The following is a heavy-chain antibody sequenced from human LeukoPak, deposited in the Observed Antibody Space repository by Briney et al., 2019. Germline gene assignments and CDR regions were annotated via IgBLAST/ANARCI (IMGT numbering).Heavy chain of an antibody. D-gene: IGHD6-19*01. Sequence: GGSLRLSCVGSEFTFSSYAMSWVRQAPGKGLEWVSSTSGRGDTTYYADSVKGRFTISKNISKNTLYLQMNSLTAEDTAVYYCTKRDSAWSSPPHYWGRGTLVTVSS. V-gene: IGHV3-23*01. J-gene: IGHJ4*02. CDR3: TKRDSAWSSPPHY. CDR1: EFTFSSYA. CDR2: TSGRGDTT.